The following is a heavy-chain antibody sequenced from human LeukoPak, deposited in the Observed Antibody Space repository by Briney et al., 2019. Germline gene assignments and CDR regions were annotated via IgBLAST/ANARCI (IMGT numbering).Heavy chain of an antibody. D-gene: IGHD4-17*01. Sequence: GGSLRLSCAASGFTFNGFWMSWVRQAPGKGLEWVANIKQDGSDIYYLGSVRGRFTTSRDNAMNSLYLQMNSLRAEDTAVYYCTRDALYGDPSYYYMDVWGQGTTVTVSS. CDR2: IKQDGSDI. J-gene: IGHJ6*03. V-gene: IGHV3-7*01. CDR3: TRDALYGDPSYYYMDV. CDR1: GFTFNGFW.